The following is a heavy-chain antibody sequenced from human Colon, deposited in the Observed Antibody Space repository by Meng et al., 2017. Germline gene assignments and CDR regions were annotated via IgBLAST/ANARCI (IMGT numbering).Heavy chain of an antibody. CDR2: SDHFGNT. CDR1: GNSIRRGGYY. CDR3: VYFRSGYFT. D-gene: IGHD3-22*01. V-gene: IGHV4-31*03. J-gene: IGHJ5*02. Sequence: QVQLQESGPGRVKPSQTLSLTCSVSGNSIRRGGYYWCWIRQHPEKGLEWIGGSDHFGNTIYNPSLKGRLTLSVDTSKNQISLRLTSVIAADTAVYYCVYFRSGYFTSGQGTLVTVPQ.